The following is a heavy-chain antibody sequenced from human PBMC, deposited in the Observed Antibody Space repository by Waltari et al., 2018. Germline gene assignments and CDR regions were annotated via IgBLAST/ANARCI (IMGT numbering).Heavy chain of an antibody. J-gene: IGHJ5*02. CDR2: IGGRGIST. V-gene: IGHV3-23*01. CDR1: GFTFRSTT. Sequence: EVQLLESGGGLVQPGGSLRLSCAASGFTFRSTTMSWVRQAPGKGLEWVSGIGGRGISTLYADSVKGRFTISRDNSKNTLYLQMNSLRADDTAVYYCVRDESSIAGSRSDNWFDPWGQGTLVTVSS. D-gene: IGHD3-10*01. CDR3: VRDESSIAGSRSDNWFDP.